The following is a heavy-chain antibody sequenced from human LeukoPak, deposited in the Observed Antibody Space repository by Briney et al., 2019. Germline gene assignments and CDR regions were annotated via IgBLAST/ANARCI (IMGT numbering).Heavy chain of an antibody. D-gene: IGHD2-2*01. Sequence: GGSLRLSCGASGFTFDDYAMHWVRQAPGKGLEWVSAISGSGGSTYYADSVKGRFIISRDNSKNTLYLQMNSLRAEDTAVYYCAKVPVQYCSSTSCLMDVWGQGTTVTVSS. V-gene: IGHV3-23*01. J-gene: IGHJ6*02. CDR2: ISGSGGST. CDR3: AKVPVQYCSSTSCLMDV. CDR1: GFTFDDYA.